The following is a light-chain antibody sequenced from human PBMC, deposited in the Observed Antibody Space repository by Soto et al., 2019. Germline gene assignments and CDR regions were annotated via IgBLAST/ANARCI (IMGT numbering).Light chain of an antibody. CDR2: GAS. CDR3: PQYNNWPRT. CDR1: QSVSSN. J-gene: IGKJ1*01. V-gene: IGKV3-15*01. Sequence: EIVITQTPATLSVSPGERATLSCRASQSVSSNLAWYQQKPGQAPRLIIYGASTRATGIPARFSGSGSGTEFTLTISSLQSEDFAVYYCPQYNNWPRTFGQGTKVEIK.